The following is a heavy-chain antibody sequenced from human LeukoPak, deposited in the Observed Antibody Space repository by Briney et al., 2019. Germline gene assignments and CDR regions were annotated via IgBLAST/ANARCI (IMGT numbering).Heavy chain of an antibody. CDR1: GGSISGAYY. CDR2: IYYSGTT. Sequence: PSETLSLTCSVSGGSISGAYYWSWIRQHPGKGLEYFGYIYYSGTTYYNPSLQSRVTISVDTSKNQFSLKLNSVTAADTAVYYCARETVVGSTLWADPWGQGTLVTVSS. D-gene: IGHD2/OR15-2a*01. J-gene: IGHJ5*02. V-gene: IGHV4-31*03. CDR3: ARETVVGSTLWADP.